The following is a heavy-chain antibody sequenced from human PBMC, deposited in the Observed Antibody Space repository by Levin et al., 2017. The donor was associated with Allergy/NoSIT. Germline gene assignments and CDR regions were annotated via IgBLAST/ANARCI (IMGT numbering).Heavy chain of an antibody. CDR2: ISAYNGNT. J-gene: IGHJ3*02. D-gene: IGHD3-22*01. CDR1: GYTFTSYG. V-gene: IGHV1-18*01. Sequence: ASVKVSCKASGYTFTSYGISWVRQAPGQGLEWMGWISAYNGNTNYAQKLQGRVTMTTDTSTSTAYMELRSLRSDDTAVYYCARDRPYYYDSSGSAFDIWGQGTMVTVSS. CDR3: ARDRPYYYDSSGSAFDI.